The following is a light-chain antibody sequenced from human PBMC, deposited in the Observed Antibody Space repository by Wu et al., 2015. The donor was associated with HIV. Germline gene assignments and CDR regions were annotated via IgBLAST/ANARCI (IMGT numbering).Light chain of an antibody. CDR3: QQYDNSPPWT. CDR2: GVS. CDR1: QSISANY. V-gene: IGKV3D-20*01. Sequence: EIVLTQSPATLPLSPGERATLSCRASQSISANYVAWYQLKSGLAPRLLIFGVSNRAAGVPPRFSGSGSGTDFTLTISRLEPEDFAVYYCQQYDNSPPWTFGQGTRVEVK. J-gene: IGKJ1*01.